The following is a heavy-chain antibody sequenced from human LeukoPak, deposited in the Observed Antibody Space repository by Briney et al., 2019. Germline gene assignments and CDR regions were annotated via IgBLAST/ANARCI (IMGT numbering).Heavy chain of an antibody. J-gene: IGHJ4*02. CDR2: IYRGGDT. CDR3: SRVMGDSSGHYFRPYYFDY. CDR1: GFTVSYNY. Sequence: GGSLRLSCAVSGFTVSYNYMTWVRQTPEKGLEWVSVIYRGGDTYYADSVKGRFTISRDNSKNTLFLQMNCLRVEDTAVYYCSRVMGDSSGHYFRPYYFDYWGQGTLVTVSS. V-gene: IGHV3-66*02. D-gene: IGHD3-22*01.